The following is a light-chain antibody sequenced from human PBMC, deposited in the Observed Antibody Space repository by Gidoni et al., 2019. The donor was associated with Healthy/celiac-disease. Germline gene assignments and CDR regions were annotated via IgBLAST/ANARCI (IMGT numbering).Light chain of an antibody. Sequence: SPGERATLSCRASQSVSSYLAWYQQKPGQAPRLLIYDASNRTTGIPARFSGSGSGTDFTLTISSLEPEDFAVYYCQQRSNWPPEVTFGPGTKVDIK. CDR2: DAS. CDR3: QQRSNWPPEVT. J-gene: IGKJ3*01. V-gene: IGKV3-11*01. CDR1: QSVSSY.